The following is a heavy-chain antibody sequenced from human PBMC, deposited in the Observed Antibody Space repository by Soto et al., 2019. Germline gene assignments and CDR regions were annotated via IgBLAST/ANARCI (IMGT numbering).Heavy chain of an antibody. CDR3: AKDGGGPDV. Sequence: QVQLVESGGGVVQPGRSLRLSCAASGFTFSNYGMHWVRQAPGKGLEWVAVISYDGSNKYYADSVKGRFTISRDNSKNTLYLQMNSLRAEDTAVYYCAKDGGGPDVWGQGTTVTVSS. CDR2: ISYDGSNK. J-gene: IGHJ6*02. CDR1: GFTFSNYG. V-gene: IGHV3-30*18. D-gene: IGHD2-21*01.